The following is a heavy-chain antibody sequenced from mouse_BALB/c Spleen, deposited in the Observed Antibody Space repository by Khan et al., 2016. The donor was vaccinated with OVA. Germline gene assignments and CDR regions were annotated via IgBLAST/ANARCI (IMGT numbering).Heavy chain of an antibody. J-gene: IGHJ4*01. CDR3: ARPPYFSYVLVY. Sequence: QIQLVQSGPELKKPGETVKISCKASGYTFTNDGMNWVKQAPGKGLKWMGWINTYTGEPTYADDFKGRFAFSLETSASTAYLQINNHKNEDTATYFCARPPYFSYVLVYWGKGTSVTVSS. D-gene: IGHD2-10*01. CDR2: INTYTGEP. CDR1: GYTFTNDG. V-gene: IGHV9-3-1*01.